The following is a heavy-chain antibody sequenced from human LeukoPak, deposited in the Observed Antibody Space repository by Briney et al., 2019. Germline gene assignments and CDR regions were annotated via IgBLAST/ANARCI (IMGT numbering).Heavy chain of an antibody. Sequence: PGGSLRLSCAASGFTFSSYAMSWVRQAPGKGLEWVSAIRGSGGSTYYADSVKGRFTISRDNSKNTQYLQMNSLRAEDTAVYYCARGYCSGGSCYSVENWFDPWGQGTLVTVSS. CDR1: GFTFSSYA. CDR2: IRGSGGST. CDR3: ARGYCSGGSCYSVENWFDP. V-gene: IGHV3-23*01. D-gene: IGHD2-15*01. J-gene: IGHJ5*02.